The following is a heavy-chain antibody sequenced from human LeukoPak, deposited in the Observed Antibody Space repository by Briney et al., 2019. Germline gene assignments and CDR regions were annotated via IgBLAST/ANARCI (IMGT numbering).Heavy chain of an antibody. D-gene: IGHD2-2*01. CDR3: ARAEGYCSSTSCYYVY. J-gene: IGHJ4*02. CDR2: ISSSSTTI. Sequence: GGSLRLSCAASGFTFSTYSMNWVRQAPGKGLEWVSYISSSSTTIYYADSVKGRFTISRDNAKNSLYLQMNSLRAEDTAVYYCARAEGYCSSTSCYYVYWGQGTLVTVSS. CDR1: GFTFSTYS. V-gene: IGHV3-48*01.